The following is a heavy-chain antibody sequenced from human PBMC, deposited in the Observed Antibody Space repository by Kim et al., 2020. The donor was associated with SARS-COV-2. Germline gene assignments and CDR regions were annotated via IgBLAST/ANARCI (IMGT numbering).Heavy chain of an antibody. CDR2: ISWNSGSI. CDR3: AKADLAGQQLPDY. V-gene: IGHV3-9*01. CDR1: GFTFDDYA. D-gene: IGHD6-13*01. Sequence: GGSLRLSCAASGFTFDDYAMHWVRQAPGKGLEWVSGISWNSGSIGYADSVKGRFTISRDNAKNSLYLQMNSLRAEDTALYYCAKADLAGQQLPDYWGQGTLVTVSS. J-gene: IGHJ4*02.